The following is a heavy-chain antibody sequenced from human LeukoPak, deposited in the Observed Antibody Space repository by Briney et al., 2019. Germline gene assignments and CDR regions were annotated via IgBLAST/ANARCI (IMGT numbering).Heavy chain of an antibody. Sequence: GGSLRLSCAASGFTFSSYSMNWVRQAPGKGLEWVSSISSSSSYIYYADSVEGRFTISRDNAKNSLYLQMNSLRAEDTAVYYCARDSPFSGFDYWGQGTLVTVSS. V-gene: IGHV3-21*01. J-gene: IGHJ4*02. D-gene: IGHD6-19*01. CDR3: ARDSPFSGFDY. CDR2: ISSSSSYI. CDR1: GFTFSSYS.